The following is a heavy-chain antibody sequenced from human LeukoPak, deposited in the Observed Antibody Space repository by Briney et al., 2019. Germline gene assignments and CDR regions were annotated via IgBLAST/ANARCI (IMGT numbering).Heavy chain of an antibody. CDR2: ISGSGGST. Sequence: GGSLRLSCAASGFTFSSYAMSWVRQAPGKGLEWVSGISGSGGSTNYADSVKGRFTISRDNSKNTLYLQMDSLRAEDTAVYYCAISGGYWAWAHWGQGTLVTVSS. J-gene: IGHJ4*02. V-gene: IGHV3-23*01. CDR1: GFTFSSYA. D-gene: IGHD1-26*01. CDR3: AISGGYWAWAH.